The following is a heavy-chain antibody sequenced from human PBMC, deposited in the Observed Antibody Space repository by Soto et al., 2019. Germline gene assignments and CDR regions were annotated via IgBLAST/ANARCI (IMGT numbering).Heavy chain of an antibody. J-gene: IGHJ6*02. CDR3: ARFAGIAAAHFPQSYFYCGMHV. CDR2: IDWDDDK. Sequence: SGPTLVNPTQTPKLTCPFSGFSLSTSGMCVIWIRQPPGKALEWLARIDWDDDKYYSTSLKTRLTISKDTSKNQVVLTMTNMDPVDTATYYCARFAGIAAAHFPQSYFYCGMHVWGQGTTVTVSS. CDR1: GFSLSTSGMC. V-gene: IGHV2-70*11. D-gene: IGHD6-13*01.